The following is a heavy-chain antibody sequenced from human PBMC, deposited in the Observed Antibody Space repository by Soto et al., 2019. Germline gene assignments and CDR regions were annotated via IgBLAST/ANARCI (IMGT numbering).Heavy chain of an antibody. CDR2: IYYSGST. D-gene: IGHD3-3*01. Sequence: QVQLQESGPELVKPSETLSLTCTVSGGSVSSGSYYWSWIRQPPGKGLEWIGYIYYSGSTNYNPSLKSRVTISVDTSKNQFSLKQSSVTAADTAVYYCARGLLEWLLNFDYWGQGTLVTVSS. CDR3: ARGLLEWLLNFDY. CDR1: GGSVSSGSYY. V-gene: IGHV4-61*01. J-gene: IGHJ4*02.